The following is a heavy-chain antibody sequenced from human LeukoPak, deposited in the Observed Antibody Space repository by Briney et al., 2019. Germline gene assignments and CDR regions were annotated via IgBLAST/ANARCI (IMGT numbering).Heavy chain of an antibody. D-gene: IGHD6-13*01. CDR2: MNPNSGNT. Sequence: ASVKVSCKASGYTFTSYDINWVRQATGQGLEWMGWMNPNSGNTGYAQKFQGRVTMTRNTSISTAYMELSSLRSEDTAVYYCARSGRKSGTPEYWGQGTLVTVSS. CDR3: ARSGRKSGTPEY. CDR1: GYTFTSYD. J-gene: IGHJ4*02. V-gene: IGHV1-8*01.